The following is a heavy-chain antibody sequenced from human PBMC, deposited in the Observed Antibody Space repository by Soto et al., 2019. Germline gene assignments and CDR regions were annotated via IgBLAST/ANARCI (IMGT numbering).Heavy chain of an antibody. CDR2: INHSGST. CDR3: ARDLGYSYGPYFDY. V-gene: IGHV4-34*01. J-gene: IGHJ4*02. Sequence: SETLSLTCAVYGGSFSGYYWSWIRQPPGKGLEWIGEINHSGSTNYNPSLKSRVTISVDTSKNQFSLKLSSVTAADTAVYYCARDLGYSYGPYFDYWGQGTLVTVSS. CDR1: GGSFSGYY. D-gene: IGHD5-18*01.